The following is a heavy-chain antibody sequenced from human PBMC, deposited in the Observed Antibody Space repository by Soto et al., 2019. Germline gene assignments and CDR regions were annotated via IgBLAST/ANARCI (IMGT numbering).Heavy chain of an antibody. Sequence: QVQLQESGPGPVKPSQTLSLTCTVSGGSVSSAGPYWSWIRQHPGKGLEWIGYIFYSGSTYYNPSLKSRVTISVDTSKNQFSLRLTSVTAADTAVYYCAGGHGYNPRGGAFDIWGQGTMVTFSS. CDR1: GGSVSSAGPY. CDR3: AGGHGYNPRGGAFDI. D-gene: IGHD3-10*01. CDR2: IFYSGST. J-gene: IGHJ3*02. V-gene: IGHV4-31*03.